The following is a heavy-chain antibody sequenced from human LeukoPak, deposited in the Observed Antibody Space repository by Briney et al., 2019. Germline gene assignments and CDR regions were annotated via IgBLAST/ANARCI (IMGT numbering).Heavy chain of an antibody. CDR1: GGSFSGYY. CDR2: INHSGST. D-gene: IGHD3-3*01. Sequence: SETLSLTCAVYGGSFSGYYWSWIRQPPGKGLEWIGEINHSGSTNYNPSLKSRVTISVDTSKNQFSLKLSSETAADTAVYYCARQSPHYDFWSGSRGYFDYWGQGTLVTVSS. CDR3: ARQSPHYDFWSGSRGYFDY. J-gene: IGHJ4*02. V-gene: IGHV4-34*01.